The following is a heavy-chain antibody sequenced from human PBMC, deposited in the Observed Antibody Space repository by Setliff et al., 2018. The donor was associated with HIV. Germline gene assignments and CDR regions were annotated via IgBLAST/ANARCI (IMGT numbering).Heavy chain of an antibody. V-gene: IGHV3-23*01. J-gene: IGHJ6*02. CDR3: AKTLPTLYPPHDYYFAMDV. Sequence: GGSLRLSCAASGFTFSSYALSWVRQTPGKGLEWVAAISGGGYSTDYADSVKGRVTISRDNSKNTLYLQMNSLRAEDTAVYYCAKTLPTLYPPHDYYFAMDVWGQGTTVPVSS. D-gene: IGHD2-15*01. CDR1: GFTFSSYA. CDR2: ISGGGYST.